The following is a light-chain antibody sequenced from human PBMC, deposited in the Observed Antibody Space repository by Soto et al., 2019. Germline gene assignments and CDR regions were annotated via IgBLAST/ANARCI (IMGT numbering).Light chain of an antibody. CDR2: GAS. CDR3: QQYGSSPRT. Sequence: EIVLTQSPGALSLSPGERATLSCGASKSVSSSYLAWYQQKPGQAPRLLIYGASTRATGIPDRFSGSGSGTDITLTISRLEPEDFAGYYCQQYGSSPRTCGQAPKMEIK. J-gene: IGKJ1*01. V-gene: IGKV3-20*01. CDR1: KSVSSSY.